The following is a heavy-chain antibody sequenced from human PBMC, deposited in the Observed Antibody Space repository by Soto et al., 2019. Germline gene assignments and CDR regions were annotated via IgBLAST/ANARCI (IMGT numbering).Heavy chain of an antibody. V-gene: IGHV4-30-4*02. CDR2: IYYSGST. D-gene: IGHD3-16*02. J-gene: IGHJ4*02. CDR3: ARTVIRGFEY. CDR1: GGSISSGDYY. Sequence: PSETLSLTCTVSGGSISSGDYYWSWIRQPPGKGLEWIGYIYYSGSTYYNPSLKSRVTISVDTSKNQFSLDLSSVTAADTAVYYCARTVIRGFEYWGQGPLATVFS.